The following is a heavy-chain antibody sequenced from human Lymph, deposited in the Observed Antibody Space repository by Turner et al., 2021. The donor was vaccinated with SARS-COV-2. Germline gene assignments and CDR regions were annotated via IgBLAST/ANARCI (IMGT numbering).Heavy chain of an antibody. CDR3: ARGAQLTVWFDP. CDR1: GYTFTSYD. CDR2: MNPNSGNT. Sequence: QVHLVQSGAEVNKPGASVKVSCKASGYTFTSYDINWVRQATGQGLEWMGWMNPNSGNTGDAQKFQGRVTMTRNTSISTAYMELSSLGSEDTAVYYCARGAQLTVWFDPWGQGTLVTVSS. D-gene: IGHD3-9*01. J-gene: IGHJ5*02. V-gene: IGHV1-8*01.